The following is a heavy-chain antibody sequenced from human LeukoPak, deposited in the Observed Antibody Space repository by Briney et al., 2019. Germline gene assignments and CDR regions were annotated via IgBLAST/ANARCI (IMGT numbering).Heavy chain of an antibody. CDR1: GFTFSSYA. CDR2: ISYDGSNR. D-gene: IGHD2-15*01. V-gene: IGHV3-30*04. Sequence: PGGSLRLSCAASGFTFSSYAMHWVRQAPGKGLEWVAVISYDGSNRYYADSVKGRFTISRDNSKNTRYLQMNSLRAEDTAVYYCARDRYCSGGSCYTGYYYYGMDVWGQGTTVTVSS. J-gene: IGHJ6*02. CDR3: ARDRYCSGGSCYTGYYYYGMDV.